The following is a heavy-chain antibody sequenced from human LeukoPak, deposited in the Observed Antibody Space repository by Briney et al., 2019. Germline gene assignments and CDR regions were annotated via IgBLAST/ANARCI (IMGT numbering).Heavy chain of an antibody. CDR2: IYPGDSDT. CDR1: GYSFTSYW. D-gene: IGHD4-11*01. CDR3: ARWKTVTPQWGFDP. V-gene: IGHV5-51*01. Sequence: GESLNISCKGSGYSFTSYWIAWVRQMPGKGLEWMGIIYPGDSDTTYSPPFQGQVTISADKSISTAYLQWSSLKASDTAMYYCARWKTVTPQWGFDPWGQGTLVTVSS. J-gene: IGHJ5*02.